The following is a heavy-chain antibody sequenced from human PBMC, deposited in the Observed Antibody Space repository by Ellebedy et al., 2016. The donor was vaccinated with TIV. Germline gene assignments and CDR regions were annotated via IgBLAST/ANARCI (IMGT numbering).Heavy chain of an antibody. CDR1: GFTFSNYG. V-gene: IGHV3-33*01. CDR3: ARNRNFYMDV. CDR2: IWDDGSKQ. J-gene: IGHJ6*03. D-gene: IGHD2/OR15-2a*01. Sequence: GGSLRLXXVASGFTFSNYGMHWVRQPPGEGLQWVAIIWDDGSKQYYADSVKGRFTISRDSSKNTLYLQMNSLRAEDTAVYYCARNRNFYMDVWGKGTTVTVSS.